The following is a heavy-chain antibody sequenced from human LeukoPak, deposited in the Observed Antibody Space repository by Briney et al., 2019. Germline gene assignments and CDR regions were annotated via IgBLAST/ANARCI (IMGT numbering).Heavy chain of an antibody. D-gene: IGHD3-10*01. CDR2: ISSSGSTI. J-gene: IGHJ4*02. CDR3: ASDNVWFGESLGVR. CDR1: GFTFSSYE. Sequence: GGSLRLSCAASGFTFSSYEMNWVRQAPGKGLEWVSYISSSGSTIYYADSVKGRFTISRDNAKNSLYLQMNSLRAEDTAVYYCASDNVWFGESLGVRWGQGTLVTVSS. V-gene: IGHV3-48*03.